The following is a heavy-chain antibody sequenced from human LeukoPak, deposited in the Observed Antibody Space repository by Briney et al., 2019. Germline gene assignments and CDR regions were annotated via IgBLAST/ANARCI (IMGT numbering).Heavy chain of an antibody. D-gene: IGHD6-19*01. CDR3: ARAGYSSGWYGIDY. CDR2: INHSGST. CDR1: GGSFSGYY. J-gene: IGHJ4*02. Sequence: SETLSLTCAVYGGSFSGYYWSWIRQPPGKGLEWIGEINHSGSTNHNPSLKSRVTISVDTSKNQFSLKLSSVTAADTAVYYCARAGYSSGWYGIDYWGQGTLVTVSS. V-gene: IGHV4-34*01.